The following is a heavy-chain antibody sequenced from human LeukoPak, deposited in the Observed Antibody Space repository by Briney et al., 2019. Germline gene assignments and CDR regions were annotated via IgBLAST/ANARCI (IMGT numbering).Heavy chain of an antibody. D-gene: IGHD3-10*02. CDR3: AELGITMIGGV. CDR1: GFTFSRSS. J-gene: IGHJ6*04. Sequence: GGSLRLSCAASGFTFSRSSMNWVRQAPGKGLEWVSSITTSSSYIYYTDSVKGRFTISRDNAKNSLYLQMNSLRGEDTAVYYCAELGITMIGGVWGKGTTVTISS. V-gene: IGHV3-21*01. CDR2: ITTSSSYI.